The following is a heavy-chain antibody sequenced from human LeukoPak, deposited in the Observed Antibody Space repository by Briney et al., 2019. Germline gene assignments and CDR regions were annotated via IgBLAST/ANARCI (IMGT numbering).Heavy chain of an antibody. D-gene: IGHD1-7*01. CDR1: GGSISSGGYY. V-gene: IGHV4-30-2*01. Sequence: SETLSLTCTVSGGSISSGGYYWSWIRQPPGKGLEWIGYIYHSGSTYYNPSLKSRVTISVDRSKNQFSLKLSSMTAADTAVYYCARGWNYGLNWFDPWGQGILVTVSS. J-gene: IGHJ5*02. CDR3: ARGWNYGLNWFDP. CDR2: IYHSGST.